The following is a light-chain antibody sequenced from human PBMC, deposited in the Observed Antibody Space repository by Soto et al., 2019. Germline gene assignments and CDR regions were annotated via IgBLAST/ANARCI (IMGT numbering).Light chain of an antibody. V-gene: IGKV3-20*01. Sequence: EIVMTQSPGTLCLSPGDTATLSCRASQSLGSDLAWYQQKPGQAPRLLIYGASSRATGIPDRFSGSGSGTDFTLTISRLEPEDFAVFYCQQYGGSPWTFGQGTKVDIK. J-gene: IGKJ1*01. CDR3: QQYGGSPWT. CDR1: QSLGSD. CDR2: GAS.